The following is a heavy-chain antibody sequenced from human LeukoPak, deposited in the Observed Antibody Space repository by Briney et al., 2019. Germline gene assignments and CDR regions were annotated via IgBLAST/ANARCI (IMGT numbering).Heavy chain of an antibody. J-gene: IGHJ4*02. CDR2: VSHEGSSK. CDR3: AKTTGGWPRFFDH. D-gene: IGHD6-19*01. V-gene: IGHV3-30*18. Sequence: PGGSLRLSCAASGFTFSSYAMTWVRQAPGKGLEWVAFVSHEGSSKFYAESVKGRFGISRDNSKSTTYLQMNGLRADDTAVYYCAKTTGGWPRFFDHWGQGTLVAVSS. CDR1: GFTFSSYA.